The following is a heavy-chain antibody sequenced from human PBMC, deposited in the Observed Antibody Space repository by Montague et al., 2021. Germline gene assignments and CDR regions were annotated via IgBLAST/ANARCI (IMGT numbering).Heavy chain of an antibody. CDR3: ARGGGGYLDY. V-gene: IGHV3-30-3*01. D-gene: IGHD1-26*01. CDR1: VFTFSTYN. Sequence: SLRLSCAASVFTFSTYNIHWVRQAPVKGLEWVAALLYDGNNEYYXDSVKGRFTFSRDNSKNTLYLQMNSLRAEDTAVYYCARGGGGYLDYWGQGTLVTVSS. J-gene: IGHJ4*03. CDR2: LLYDGNNE.